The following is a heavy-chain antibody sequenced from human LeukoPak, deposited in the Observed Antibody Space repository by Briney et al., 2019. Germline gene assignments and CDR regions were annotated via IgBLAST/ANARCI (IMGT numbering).Heavy chain of an antibody. Sequence: PGGPLRLPCAASGFHFSSSRMSWVPQAPGGGVLGVSRIFNDDSNTGYADSVKGRFTISRDNAKNSLYLQMNSLRAEDTAVYYCARDRSVNYGDYVHWGQGTLVTVSS. D-gene: IGHD4-17*01. J-gene: IGHJ4*02. V-gene: IGHV3-74*01. CDR2: IFNDDSNT. CDR1: GFHFSSSR. CDR3: ARDRSVNYGDYVH.